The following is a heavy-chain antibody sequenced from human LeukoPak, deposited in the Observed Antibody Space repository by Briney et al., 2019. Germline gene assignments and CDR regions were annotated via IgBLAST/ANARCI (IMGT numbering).Heavy chain of an antibody. CDR1: GYSFTSYW. Sequence: GESLKISCKGSGYSFTSYWIGWVRQMPGKGLEWMGIIYPGDSDTRYSPSFQGQVTISVDKSISTAYLQWSSLKASDTAMYYCARLGYYYDSSGYYFDYWGQGTLVTVSS. CDR3: ARLGYYYDSSGYYFDY. D-gene: IGHD3-22*01. J-gene: IGHJ4*02. V-gene: IGHV5-51*01. CDR2: IYPGDSDT.